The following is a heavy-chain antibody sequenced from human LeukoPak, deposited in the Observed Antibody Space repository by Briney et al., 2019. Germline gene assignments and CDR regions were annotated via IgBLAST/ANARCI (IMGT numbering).Heavy chain of an antibody. CDR1: GGSISSYY. V-gene: IGHV4-59*01. CDR2: ISYSGST. Sequence: SETLSLTCTVSGGSISSYYWGWIRQPPGKGLEWIGCISYSGSTNYNPSLKSRVTISLDTSKNQFSLKLSSVTAADTAVYYCAREFSSGWFYFDYWGQGTLVTVSS. CDR3: AREFSSGWFYFDY. J-gene: IGHJ4*02. D-gene: IGHD6-19*01.